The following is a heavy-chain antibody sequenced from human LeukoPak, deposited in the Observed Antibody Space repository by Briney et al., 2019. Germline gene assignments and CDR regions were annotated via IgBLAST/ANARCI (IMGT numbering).Heavy chain of an antibody. V-gene: IGHV3-53*01. D-gene: IGHD3-22*01. Sequence: GGSLRLSCAASGFSVSKTYMNWVRKAPGRGPEWVSVIRSGGDTQYADSVKGRFTVSRDDSKNTLYLQMNSLRAEDTAVYYCAREGVYDNSGYNDALDIWGQGTQVTVSS. J-gene: IGHJ3*02. CDR3: AREGVYDNSGYNDALDI. CDR1: GFSVSKTY. CDR2: IRSGGDT.